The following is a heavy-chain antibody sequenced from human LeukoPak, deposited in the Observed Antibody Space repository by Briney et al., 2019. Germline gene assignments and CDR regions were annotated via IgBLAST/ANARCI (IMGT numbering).Heavy chain of an antibody. CDR3: AKGYSSGWYPGVNYYYGMDV. V-gene: IGHV3-30*18. Sequence: PGGSLRLSCAASGFTFSSYGMHWVRQAPGKGLEWVAVISYDGSKKYYGDSVKGRFTISRDNSKNTLYLQMNSLRAEDTAVYYCAKGYSSGWYPGVNYYYGMDVWGQGTTVTVSS. J-gene: IGHJ6*02. CDR2: ISYDGSKK. D-gene: IGHD6-19*01. CDR1: GFTFSSYG.